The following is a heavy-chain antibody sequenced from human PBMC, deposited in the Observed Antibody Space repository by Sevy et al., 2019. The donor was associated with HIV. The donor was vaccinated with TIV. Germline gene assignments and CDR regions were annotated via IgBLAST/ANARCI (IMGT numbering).Heavy chain of an antibody. J-gene: IGHJ6*02. CDR1: GFTFSSCG. D-gene: IGHD3-9*01. CDR2: IWYEGSNK. V-gene: IGHV3-33*01. CDR3: ARDGKRYYDFLIYGMDV. Sequence: GGSLRLSCAASGFTFSSCGMYWVRQAPGKGLEWVAVIWYEGSNKYYADTVKGRLTITRDNSKNTLYLQMNSLRPEDIAVYYCARDGKRYYDFLIYGMDVWGQGTTVTVSS.